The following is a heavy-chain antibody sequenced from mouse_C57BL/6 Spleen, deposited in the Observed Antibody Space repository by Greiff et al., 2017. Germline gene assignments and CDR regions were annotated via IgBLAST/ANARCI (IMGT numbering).Heavy chain of an antibody. J-gene: IGHJ4*01. Sequence: EAGGGLVQPKGSLKLSCAASGFSFNTYAMNWVRQAPGKGLEWVARIRSKSNNYATYYADSVKDRFTISRDDSESMLYLQMNNLKTEDTAMYYCVRHGGYYGSNAMDDWGQGTSVTVSS. CDR1: GFSFNTYA. CDR3: VRHGGYYGSNAMDD. D-gene: IGHD1-1*01. CDR2: IRSKSNNYAT. V-gene: IGHV10-1*01.